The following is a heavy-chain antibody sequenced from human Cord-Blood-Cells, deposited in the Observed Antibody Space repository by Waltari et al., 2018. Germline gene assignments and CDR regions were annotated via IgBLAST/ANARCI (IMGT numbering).Heavy chain of an antibody. Sequence: QVQLVQSGAEVKKPGASVKVSCKVSGYTLTELSMHWVRQAPGKGLERMGGFDHEDGETIYEQKFQGRVTMTEDTSTDTAYMELSSLRSEDTAVYYCATDRYYSSSSSFDYWGQGTLVTVSS. CDR1: GYTLTELS. CDR2: FDHEDGET. CDR3: ATDRYYSSSSSFDY. J-gene: IGHJ4*02. V-gene: IGHV1-24*01. D-gene: IGHD6-6*01.